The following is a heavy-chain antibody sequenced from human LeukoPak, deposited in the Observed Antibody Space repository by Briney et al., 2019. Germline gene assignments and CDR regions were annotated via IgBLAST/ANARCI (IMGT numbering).Heavy chain of an antibody. Sequence: SVKVSCKASGGIFANYAISWVRKAPGQGLEWMGGIIPIFGSGHSAQKFQGRLTITADESTRTTCMELSSLRSEDTAVYYCAKGHDDFRQFDFWGQGTLVIVSS. D-gene: IGHD3-3*01. CDR3: AKGHDDFRQFDF. V-gene: IGHV1-69*01. CDR1: GGIFANYA. J-gene: IGHJ4*02. CDR2: IIPIFGSG.